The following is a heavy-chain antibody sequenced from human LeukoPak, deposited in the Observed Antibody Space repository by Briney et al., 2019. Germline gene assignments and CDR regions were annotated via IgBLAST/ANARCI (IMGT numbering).Heavy chain of an antibody. CDR3: AAGMVRGVIRPLYYFDY. CDR2: IYYSGST. Sequence: SETLSLTCTVSGASFSSYYWSWIRQPPAKGLDWVGHIYYSGSTNYNPSLKSRVTMSVDTSKNQFSLKLSSVTAADRAVYYCAAGMVRGVIRPLYYFDYWGQGTLVTVSS. J-gene: IGHJ4*02. CDR1: GASFSSYY. D-gene: IGHD3-10*01. V-gene: IGHV4-59*01.